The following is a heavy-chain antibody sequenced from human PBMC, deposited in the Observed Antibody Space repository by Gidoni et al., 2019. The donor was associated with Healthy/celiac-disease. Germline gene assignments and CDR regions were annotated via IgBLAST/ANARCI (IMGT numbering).Heavy chain of an antibody. J-gene: IGHJ4*02. CDR3: AKGAVVLMVYAPFDY. V-gene: IGHV3-23*01. CDR2: ISGSGGST. Sequence: EVQLLESGGGLVQPGGSLRLSCAASGFPFSSYAMSWVRQAPWKGLEWVSAISGSGGSTYYADSVKGRFTISRDNSKNTLYLQMNSLRAEDTAVYYCAKGAVVLMVYAPFDYWGQGTLVTVSS. CDR1: GFPFSSYA. D-gene: IGHD2-8*01.